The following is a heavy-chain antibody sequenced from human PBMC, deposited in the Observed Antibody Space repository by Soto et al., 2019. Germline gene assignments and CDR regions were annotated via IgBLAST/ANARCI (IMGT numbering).Heavy chain of an antibody. CDR3: ARSFVVAGTLDY. V-gene: IGHV3-33*01. CDR1: GFTYSSYG. Sequence: GGSLRLSCAASGFTYSSYGMHCVRQAPGKWLEWVAVIWYDGSNKYYADSVKGRFTISRDNSKNTLYLQMNSLRAEDTAVYYCARSFVVAGTLDYWGQGALVTVSS. CDR2: IWYDGSNK. J-gene: IGHJ4*02. D-gene: IGHD6-19*01.